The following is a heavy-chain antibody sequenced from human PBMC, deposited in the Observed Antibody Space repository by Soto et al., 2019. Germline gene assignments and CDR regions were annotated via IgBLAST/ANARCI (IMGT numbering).Heavy chain of an antibody. CDR3: ARQTYCSGGSCYLSWFDP. J-gene: IGHJ5*02. D-gene: IGHD2-15*01. CDR2: IYYSGST. CDR1: GGSISSSSYY. Sequence: ETLSLTCTVSGGSISSSSYYWGWIRQPPGKGLEWIGSIYYSGSTYYNPSLKSRVTISVDTSKNQFSLKLSSVTAADTAVYYCARQTYCSGGSCYLSWFDPWGQGTLVTVSS. V-gene: IGHV4-39*01.